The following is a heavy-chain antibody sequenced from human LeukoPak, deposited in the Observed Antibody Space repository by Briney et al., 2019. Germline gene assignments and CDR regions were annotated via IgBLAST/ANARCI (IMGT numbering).Heavy chain of an antibody. V-gene: IGHV3-7*01. J-gene: IGHJ4*02. CDR3: ARGLAYSRLDY. Sequence: GGSLRLPCAVSGLTFSSSWMDWVRQAPGKGLEWVASINPDGNKKYSADSVKGRFTISRDNAENSLYLQMNSLRVEDTAFYYCARGLAYSRLDYWGQGMLVTVSS. CDR1: GLTFSSSW. D-gene: IGHD5-18*01. CDR2: INPDGNKK.